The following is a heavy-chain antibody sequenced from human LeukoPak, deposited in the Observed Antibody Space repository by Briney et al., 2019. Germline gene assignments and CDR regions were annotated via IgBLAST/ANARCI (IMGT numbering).Heavy chain of an antibody. CDR1: GYSFTSYW. CDR2: IYPGDSDT. CDR3: AGLIYYDSSGYYPPGSIDY. V-gene: IGHV5-51*01. Sequence: GESLKISCKGSGYSFTSYWIGWVRQMPGKGLEWMGIIYPGDSDTRYSPSFQGQVTISADKSISTAYLQWSSLKASDTAMYYCAGLIYYDSSGYYPPGSIDYWGQGTLVTVSS. J-gene: IGHJ4*02. D-gene: IGHD3-22*01.